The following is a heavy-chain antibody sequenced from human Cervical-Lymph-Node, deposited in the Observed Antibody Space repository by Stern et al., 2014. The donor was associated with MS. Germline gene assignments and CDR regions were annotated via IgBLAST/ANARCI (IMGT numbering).Heavy chain of an antibody. Sequence: EVQLVESGGGLVQPGGSLRLSCAASGFTFSSYAMSWVRQAPGKGLEWVSAISGSGGSTYYADSVKGRFTISRDNSKNTLYLQMNSLRAEDTAVYYCAKDSENYDDVWGSLDYWGQGTLVTVSS. CDR1: GFTFSSYA. D-gene: IGHD3-16*01. CDR3: AKDSENYDDVWGSLDY. J-gene: IGHJ4*02. V-gene: IGHV3-23*04. CDR2: ISGSGGST.